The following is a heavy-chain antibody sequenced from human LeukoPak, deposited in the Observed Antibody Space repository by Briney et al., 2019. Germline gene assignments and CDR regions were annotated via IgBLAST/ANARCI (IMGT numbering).Heavy chain of an antibody. CDR3: ARGSVAHAGFGYDY. Sequence: ASVKVSCKASGYTFTGYYMHWVRQAPGQGLEWMGWINPNSGGTNYAQKFQGRVTMTRDTSISTAYMELSRLRSDDTAVYYCARGSVAHAGFGYDYWGQGTLVTVSS. CDR2: INPNSGGT. D-gene: IGHD6-19*01. CDR1: GYTFTGYY. V-gene: IGHV1-2*02. J-gene: IGHJ4*02.